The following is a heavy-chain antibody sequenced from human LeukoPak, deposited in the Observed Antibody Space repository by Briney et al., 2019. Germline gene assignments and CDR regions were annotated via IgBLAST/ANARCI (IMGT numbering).Heavy chain of an antibody. CDR1: GYTFTGYY. CDR3: ARVITAAYDYVWGSYRTTQIDAFDI. Sequence: ASVKVSCKASGYTFTGYYMHGVRQAPGQGLEWMGWINSNSGGTNYAQKFQGRVTMTRDTSISTAYMELSRLRSDDTAVYYCARVITAAYDYVWGSYRTTQIDAFDIWGQGTMVTVSS. V-gene: IGHV1-2*02. CDR2: INSNSGGT. J-gene: IGHJ3*02. D-gene: IGHD3-16*02.